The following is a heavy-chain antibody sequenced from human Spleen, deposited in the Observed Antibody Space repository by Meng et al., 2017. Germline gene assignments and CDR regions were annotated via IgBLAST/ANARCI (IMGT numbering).Heavy chain of an antibody. CDR2: IYNTGTS. CDR3: VRSSGWVKTGFDP. Sequence: QVQLQESGPGLVKPSETLSLTCTVSGGSISSNHWSWIRQPPGKGLEWIGDIYNTGTSNYNPSLKSRVTISVDTSKNQFSLKLSSVTAADTAVYYCVRSSGWVKTGFDPWGQGTLVTVSS. V-gene: IGHV4-59*08. J-gene: IGHJ5*02. D-gene: IGHD6-19*01. CDR1: GGSISSNH.